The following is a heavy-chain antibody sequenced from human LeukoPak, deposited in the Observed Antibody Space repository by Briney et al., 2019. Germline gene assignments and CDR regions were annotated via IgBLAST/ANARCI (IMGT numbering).Heavy chain of an antibody. CDR2: IYYSGST. J-gene: IGHJ5*02. Sequence: ETLSLTCTXSGGSIXSYYWSWIRQPPGKGLEWIGYIYYSGSTNYNPSLKSRVTISVDTSKNQFSLKLSSVTAADTAVYYCARDSSSWDDWFDPWGQGTLVTVSS. CDR1: GGSIXSYY. CDR3: ARDSSSWDDWFDP. V-gene: IGHV4-59*01. D-gene: IGHD6-13*01.